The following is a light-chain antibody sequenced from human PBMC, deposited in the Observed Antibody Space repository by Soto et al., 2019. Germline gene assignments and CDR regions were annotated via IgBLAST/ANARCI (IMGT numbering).Light chain of an antibody. CDR3: LQYGSRYT. V-gene: IGKV3-20*01. CDR1: QSISN. CDR2: DTS. Sequence: ENVLTQSPGTLSVSPGERATLSCRASQSISNLAWYQQKPGQAPRLVIYDTSSRATGIPDRFSGSGSGTDFTLTISRLEPEDVAVYYCLQYGSRYTFGQGTKLEIK. J-gene: IGKJ2*01.